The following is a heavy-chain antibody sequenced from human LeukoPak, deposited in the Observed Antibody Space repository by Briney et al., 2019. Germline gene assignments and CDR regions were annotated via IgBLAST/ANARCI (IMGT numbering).Heavy chain of an antibody. V-gene: IGHV4-4*02. J-gene: IGHJ3*02. CDR3: ARYCSGGSCRGAFDI. CDR2: IYHSGST. D-gene: IGHD2-15*01. Sequence: PSGTLSLTCAVSGGSISSSNWWSWVRQPPGKGLEWIGEIYHSGSTNYNPSLKSRVTISVDKSKNQFSLKLSSVTAADTAVYYCARYCSGGSCRGAFDIWGQGTMVTVSS. CDR1: GGSISSSNW.